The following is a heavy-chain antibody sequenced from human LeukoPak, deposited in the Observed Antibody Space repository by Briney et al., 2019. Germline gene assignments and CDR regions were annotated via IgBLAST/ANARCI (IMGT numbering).Heavy chain of an antibody. CDR1: GGSISSYY. CDR2: IYYSGST. Sequence: SETLSLTCTVSGGSISSYYWSWIRQPPGKGLEWIGYIYYSGSTNYNPYLKSRVTISVDTSKNQFSLKLSSVTAADTAVYYCARAAYCGGDCYYFDYWGQGTLVTVSS. D-gene: IGHD2-21*02. CDR3: ARAAYCGGDCYYFDY. V-gene: IGHV4-59*01. J-gene: IGHJ4*02.